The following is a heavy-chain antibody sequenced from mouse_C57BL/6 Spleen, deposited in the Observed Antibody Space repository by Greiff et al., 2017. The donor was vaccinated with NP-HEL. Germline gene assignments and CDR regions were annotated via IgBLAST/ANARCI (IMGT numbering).Heavy chain of an antibody. J-gene: IGHJ3*01. D-gene: IGHD3-2*02. V-gene: IGHV1-50*01. CDR2: IDPSDSYT. CDR3: ARPDSSGYVN. CDR1: GYTFTSYW. Sequence: QVQLQQPGAELVKPGASVKLSCKASGYTFTSYWMQWVKQRPGQGLEWIGEIDPSDSYTNYNQKFKGKATLTVDTSSSTAYMQLSSLTSEDSAVYYCARPDSSGYVNWGQGTLVTVSA.